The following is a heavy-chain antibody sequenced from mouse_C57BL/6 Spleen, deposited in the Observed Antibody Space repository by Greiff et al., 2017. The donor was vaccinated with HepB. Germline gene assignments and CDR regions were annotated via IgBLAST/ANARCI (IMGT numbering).Heavy chain of an antibody. V-gene: IGHV1-61*01. CDR2: IYPSDSET. CDR3: ARGRGYLYWYFDV. D-gene: IGHD2-2*01. CDR1: GYTFTSYW. J-gene: IGHJ1*03. Sequence: QVQLKQPGAELVRPGSSVKLSCKASGYTFTSYWMDWVKQRPGQGLEWIGNIYPSDSETHYNQKFKDKATLTVDKSSSTAYMQLSSLTSEDSAVYYCARGRGYLYWYFDVWGTGTTVTVSS.